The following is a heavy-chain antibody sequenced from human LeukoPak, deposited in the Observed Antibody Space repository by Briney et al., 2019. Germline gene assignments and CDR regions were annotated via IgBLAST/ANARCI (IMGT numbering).Heavy chain of an antibody. CDR1: GFTFSNYG. D-gene: IGHD6-19*01. J-gene: IGHJ4*02. CDR3: ARVSEFDY. CDR2: IWYDGSNK. Sequence: GGSLRLSCAASGFTFSNYGMHRVRQAPGKGLEWVAVIWYDGSNKYYADSVKGRFTIFRDNSKNTLYLQMNSLRAEDTAVYYCARVSEFDYWGQGTLVTVSS. V-gene: IGHV3-33*01.